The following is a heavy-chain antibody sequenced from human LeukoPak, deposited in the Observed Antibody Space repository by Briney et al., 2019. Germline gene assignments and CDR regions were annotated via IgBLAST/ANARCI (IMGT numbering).Heavy chain of an antibody. CDR2: ISSISHYI. D-gene: IGHD3-22*01. Sequence: GGSLRLSCTASGFTFRSYSMNWVRQAPGKGLEWVSTISSISHYIYYADSVKGRFTISRDNAENSLYLQMNSLRAEDMAVYYCAKDFQNYYYDSSGYYYVPDYFDYWGQGTLVTVSS. CDR1: GFTFRSYS. J-gene: IGHJ4*02. V-gene: IGHV3-21*01. CDR3: AKDFQNYYYDSSGYYYVPDYFDY.